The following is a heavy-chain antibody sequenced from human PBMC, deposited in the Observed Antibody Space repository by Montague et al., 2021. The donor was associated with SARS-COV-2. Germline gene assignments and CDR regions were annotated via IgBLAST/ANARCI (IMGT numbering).Heavy chain of an antibody. CDR1: GFTVSSNY. V-gene: IGHV3-53*01. CDR3: ARAGYYDSSGYGYY. Sequence: SLRLSCAASGFTVSSNYMSWVRQAPGKGLEWVSVIYSGGSTYYADSVKGRFTISRHNSKNTLYLQMNSLRAEDAAVHYCARAGYYDSSGYGYYWGQGTLVTVSS. J-gene: IGHJ4*02. D-gene: IGHD3-22*01. CDR2: IYSGGST.